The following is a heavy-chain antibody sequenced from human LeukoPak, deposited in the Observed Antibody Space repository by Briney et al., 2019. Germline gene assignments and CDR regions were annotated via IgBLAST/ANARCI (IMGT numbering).Heavy chain of an antibody. D-gene: IGHD1-26*01. CDR1: GFTFSTYG. V-gene: IGHV3-33*01. CDR2: VWYDGSNI. Sequence: GGSLRLSCAASGFTFSTYGMHWVRQAPGKGLEWVAVVWYDGSNIHYVDSVKGRFTISRDNSKSTLYLQMNILTAEDTAVYYCARGGYSGTYYFDYWGQGTLVTVSS. J-gene: IGHJ4*02. CDR3: ARGGYSGTYYFDY.